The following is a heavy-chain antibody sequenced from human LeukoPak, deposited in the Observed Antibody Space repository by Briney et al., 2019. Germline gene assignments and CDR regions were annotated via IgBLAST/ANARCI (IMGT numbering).Heavy chain of an antibody. V-gene: IGHV4-39*01. Sequence: SETLSLTCTVSGDSISSSSYYWGWIRQPPGKGLEWIGSIYYSGSTYYNPSLKSRVTISVDTSKNQFSLKLSSVTAADTAVYYCARQGGLRYVNNWFDPWGQGTLVTVSS. CDR2: IYYSGST. CDR1: GDSISSSSYY. CDR3: ARQGGLRYVNNWFDP. D-gene: IGHD3-9*01. J-gene: IGHJ5*02.